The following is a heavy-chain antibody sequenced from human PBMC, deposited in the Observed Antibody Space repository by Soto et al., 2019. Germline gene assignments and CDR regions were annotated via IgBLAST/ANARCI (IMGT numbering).Heavy chain of an antibody. V-gene: IGHV3-23*01. CDR2: FSSSADST. D-gene: IGHD2-21*02. CDR1: GFTFSNYA. Sequence: GGSLRLCCAASGFTFSNYAMSWVRQAPGKGLEWVSAFSSSADSTYYADSVKGRFTISRDNSKKTLYLQMNSLRDEDTAVYYCARDAGELPVVTVGVFVYWGQGTLVTVSS. J-gene: IGHJ4*02. CDR3: ARDAGELPVVTVGVFVY.